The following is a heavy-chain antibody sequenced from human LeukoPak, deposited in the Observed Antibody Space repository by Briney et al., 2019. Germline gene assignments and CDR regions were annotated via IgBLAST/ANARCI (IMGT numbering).Heavy chain of an antibody. CDR2: ITSDSSVI. Sequence: GGSLRLSCAASGFTFSSYEMNWVRQAPGKGLEWVAYITSDSSVIYYADSVKGRFTISRDNAKNSLYLQMNSLRAEDTAVYYCARVPWWFGAFDIWGQGTMVTVSS. CDR3: ARVPWWFGAFDI. CDR1: GFTFSSYE. V-gene: IGHV3-48*03. D-gene: IGHD2-8*02. J-gene: IGHJ3*02.